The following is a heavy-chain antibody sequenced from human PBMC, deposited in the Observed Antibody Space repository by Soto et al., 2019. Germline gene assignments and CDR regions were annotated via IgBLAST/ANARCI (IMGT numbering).Heavy chain of an antibody. CDR3: ARESVALTKDFDY. J-gene: IGHJ4*02. D-gene: IGHD2-21*02. CDR2: INPKGGGT. V-gene: IGHV1-2*04. CDR1: GYTFIDYY. Sequence: QVQLLQSGAEVKKPGASVKVSCKASGYTFIDYYMHWVRQAPGQGPEWMGCINPKGGGTKYAQKFQDWVTMTWDTSNSTAYMELNRLISDDTAVYYCARESVALTKDFDYWGQGTLVTVSS.